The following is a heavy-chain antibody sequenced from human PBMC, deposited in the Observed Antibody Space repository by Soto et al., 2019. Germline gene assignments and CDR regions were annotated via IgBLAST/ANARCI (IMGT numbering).Heavy chain of an antibody. V-gene: IGHV5-10-1*01. D-gene: IGHD6-6*01. CDR2: IDPSDSYT. J-gene: IGHJ6*03. CDR3: ARLIAARPRNYYYYMDV. Sequence: GESLKISCKGSGYSFTSYWISWVRQMPGKGLEWMGRIDPSDSYTNYSPSFQGHVTISADKSISTAYLQWSSLKASDTAMYYCARLIAARPRNYYYYMDVWGKGTTVTVSS. CDR1: GYSFTSYW.